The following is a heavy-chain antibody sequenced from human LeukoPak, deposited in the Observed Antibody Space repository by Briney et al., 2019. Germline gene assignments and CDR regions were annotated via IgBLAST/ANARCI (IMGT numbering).Heavy chain of an antibody. V-gene: IGHV3-21*01. Sequence: GGSLRLSCAASGFTFSSYSMNWVRQAPGKGLEWVSSISSSSSYIYYADSVKGRFTISRDNAKNSLYLQMNSLRAEDTAVYYCAREEAIGSSWYHTLYFYYWGQGTLVTVSS. CDR3: AREEAIGSSWYHTLYFYY. D-gene: IGHD6-13*01. CDR1: GFTFSSYS. CDR2: ISSSSSYI. J-gene: IGHJ4*02.